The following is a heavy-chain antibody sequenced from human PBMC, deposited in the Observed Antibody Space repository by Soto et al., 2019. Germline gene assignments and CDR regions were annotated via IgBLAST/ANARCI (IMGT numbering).Heavy chain of an antibody. V-gene: IGHV3-23*01. CDR3: ARGDGYDPYSYFDY. D-gene: IGHD5-12*01. CDR2: ISGSGGST. CDR1: GFTFSNYA. Sequence: TGGSLRLSYAASGFTFSNYAMTWVRQAPGKGLEWVSAISGSGGSTCYADSVKGRFTISRDNSKNTLYLQMNSLRADDTAVYYCARGDGYDPYSYFDYWGQGILVTVSS. J-gene: IGHJ4*02.